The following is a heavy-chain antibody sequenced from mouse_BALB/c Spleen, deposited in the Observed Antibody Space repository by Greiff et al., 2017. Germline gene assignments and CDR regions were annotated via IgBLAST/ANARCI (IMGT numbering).Heavy chain of an antibody. V-gene: IGHV5-4*02. D-gene: IGHD4-1*02. Sequence: EVMLVESGGGLVKPGGSLKLSCAASGFSFSDYYMYWVRQTPEKRLEWVATISDGGSYTYYPDSVKGRFTISRDNAKNNLYLQMSSLKSEDTAMYYCARAQLGREAWFAYWGQGTLVTVSA. CDR3: ARAQLGREAWFAY. J-gene: IGHJ3*01. CDR1: GFSFSDYY. CDR2: ISDGGSYT.